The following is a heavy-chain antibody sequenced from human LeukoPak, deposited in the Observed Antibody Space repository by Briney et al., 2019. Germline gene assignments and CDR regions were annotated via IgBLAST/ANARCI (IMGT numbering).Heavy chain of an antibody. CDR3: ARIPITIFGVVSYRNWLDP. V-gene: IGHV4-39*01. CDR2: IYYSGST. Sequence: SETLSLTCTVSGGSISSSSYYWGWIRQPPGKGLEWIGSIYYSGSTYYNPSLKSRVTISVDTSKNQFSLKLSSVTAADTAVYYCARIPITIFGVVSYRNWLDPWGQGTLVTVSS. CDR1: GGSISSSSYY. D-gene: IGHD3-3*01. J-gene: IGHJ5*02.